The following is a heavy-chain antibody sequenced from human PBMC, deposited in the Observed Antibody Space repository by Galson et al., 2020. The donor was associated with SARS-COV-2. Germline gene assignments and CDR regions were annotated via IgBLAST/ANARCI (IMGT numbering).Heavy chain of an antibody. CDR3: AKGILEWFEGAFDI. D-gene: IGHD3-3*01. CDR1: GFTFTSYA. CDR2: ISGSGGGT. Sequence: GGSLRLSCAASGFTFTSYAMSWVRQAPGKGPEWVSGISGSGGGTYYADSVKGRFTISRDNSKNTLYLQMNSLRAEDTAVYYCAKGILEWFEGAFDIWGQGTMVIVSS. J-gene: IGHJ3*02. V-gene: IGHV3-23*01.